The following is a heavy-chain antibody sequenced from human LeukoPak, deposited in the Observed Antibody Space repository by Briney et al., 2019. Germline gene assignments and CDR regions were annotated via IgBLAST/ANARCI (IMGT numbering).Heavy chain of an antibody. V-gene: IGHV4-59*01. J-gene: IGHJ5*02. CDR3: ARSRAFNSGAFDP. CDR2: ISYSGST. D-gene: IGHD1-26*01. CDR1: GGSISSYY. Sequence: SETLSLTCTVSGGSISSYYWSWIRQPPGKGLEWIGYISYSGSTNYNPSLKSRVTISVDTSRNQFSLKLSSVTAADSAVYYCARSRAFNSGAFDPWGQGSLVTVSS.